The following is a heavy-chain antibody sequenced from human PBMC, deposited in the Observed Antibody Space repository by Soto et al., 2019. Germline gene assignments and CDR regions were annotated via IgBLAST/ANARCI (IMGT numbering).Heavy chain of an antibody. V-gene: IGHV1-2*02. CDR3: ARDLAKRVGNASFDF. J-gene: IGHJ4*02. CDR1: GDTFTANY. D-gene: IGHD1-1*01. CDR2: INPKTGGS. Sequence: ASVKLSCKASGDTFTANYIHWVRQAPGQGLEWMGWINPKTGGSNYPQKFQGRVTMTRDTYLSTVYMTLTMRTSDDTDVYYCARDLAKRVGNASFDFYGQRTLVTVST.